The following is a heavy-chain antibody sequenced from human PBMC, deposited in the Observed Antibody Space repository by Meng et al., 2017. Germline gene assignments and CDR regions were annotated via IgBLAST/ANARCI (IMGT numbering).Heavy chain of an antibody. V-gene: IGHV4-4*02. J-gene: IGHJ4*02. CDR2: IYHSGST. CDR3: ARWSIYCSGGSCYSFDY. CDR1: GGSISSSNW. D-gene: IGHD2-15*01. Sequence: GRMPELGPGLLRPSGTLSLTCAVSGGSISSSNWWSWVRQPPGKGLEWIGEIYHSGSTNYNPSLKSLVTISVDKSKNQFSLKLSSVTAADTAVYYCARWSIYCSGGSCYSFDYWGQGTLVTVSS.